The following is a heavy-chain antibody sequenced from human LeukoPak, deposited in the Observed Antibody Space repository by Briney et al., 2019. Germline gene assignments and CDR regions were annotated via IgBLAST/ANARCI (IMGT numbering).Heavy chain of an antibody. V-gene: IGHV3-30*18. CDR2: ISYDGNDK. Sequence: GGSLRLSCAASGFTFSTSIMHWVRQAPGKGLEWVAVISYDGNDKYYADSVKGRFTISRDNSKSTLYVQMNSLRAEDTAVYYCAKEVTAAGGNFEYWGQGTLVTVSS. D-gene: IGHD6-13*01. CDR3: AKEVTAAGGNFEY. J-gene: IGHJ4*02. CDR1: GFTFSTSI.